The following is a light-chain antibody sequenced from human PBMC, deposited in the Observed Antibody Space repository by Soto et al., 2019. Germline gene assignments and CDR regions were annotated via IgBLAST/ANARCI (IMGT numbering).Light chain of an antibody. CDR3: AAWDDSLKAV. CDR1: SSNIGSNT. Sequence: QSVLTQPPSASGTPGQRVTISCSGSSSNIGSNTVNWYQQLPGTAPKLLIYSNNQRPSGVPARFSGSKSGTSASLAISGLQSEDEADYYCAAWDDSLKAVFGGGTKVTVL. CDR2: SNN. J-gene: IGLJ2*01. V-gene: IGLV1-44*01.